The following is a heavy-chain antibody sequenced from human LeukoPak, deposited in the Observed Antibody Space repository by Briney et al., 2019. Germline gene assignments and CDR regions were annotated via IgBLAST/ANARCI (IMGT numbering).Heavy chain of an antibody. D-gene: IGHD3-22*01. Sequence: GASVKVSCKASGYTFTGYYMHWVRQAPGQGLEWMGWINPNSGGTNYAQKFQGRVTMTRDTSISTAYMELSRLRSDDTAVYYCARDPPRYYYDSGGGFDYWGQGTLVTVSS. CDR1: GYTFTGYY. CDR3: ARDPPRYYYDSGGGFDY. J-gene: IGHJ4*02. CDR2: INPNSGGT. V-gene: IGHV1-2*02.